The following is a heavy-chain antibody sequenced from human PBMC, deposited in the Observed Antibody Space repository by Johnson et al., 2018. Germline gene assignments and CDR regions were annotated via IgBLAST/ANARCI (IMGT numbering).Heavy chain of an antibody. CDR3: AKSSAGRSSSSPGGGYYYYYAMDV. D-gene: IGHD6-6*01. CDR2: INSEGSST. Sequence: VQLQESGGGLVQPGGSLGLSCAASGFTFSSYWMHWVRQAPGKGLVWVSRINSEGSSTSYADSVKGRFTISRDNSKNTLYLQMNSLRAEDTAVYYCAKSSAGRSSSSPGGGYYYYYAMDVWGQGTTVTVSS. CDR1: GFTFSSYW. V-gene: IGHV3-74*01. J-gene: IGHJ6*02.